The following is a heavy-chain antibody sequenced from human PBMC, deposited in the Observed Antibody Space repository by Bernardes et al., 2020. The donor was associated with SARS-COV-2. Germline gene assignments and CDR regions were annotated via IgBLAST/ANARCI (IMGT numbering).Heavy chain of an antibody. Sequence: SLRPSCVVSGFTAAASSTHWVRQAPGKGRGWDSGTSWDSGSIGYADSVEGRFSISRDNSKNSLYLQVNSLRAEDAALYYCAKDRSGSVSSPLDYWGQGTLVTDS. D-gene: IGHD3-10*01. CDR3: AKDRSGSVSSPLDY. V-gene: IGHV3-9*02. J-gene: IGHJ4*02. CDR1: GFTAAASS. CDR2: TSWDSGSI.